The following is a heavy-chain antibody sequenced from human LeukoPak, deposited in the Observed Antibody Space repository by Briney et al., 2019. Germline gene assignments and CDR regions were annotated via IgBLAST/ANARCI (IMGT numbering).Heavy chain of an antibody. CDR3: ARDAPDSGWKPFFDY. D-gene: IGHD6-19*01. V-gene: IGHV3-66*01. Sequence: PGGSLRLSCAASGFTFSSYAMSWVRQAPGKGLEWVSVIYSGGSTYYADSVKGRFTISRDNSKNTLYLQMNSLRAEDTAVYYCARDAPDSGWKPFFDYWGQGALVTVSS. CDR1: GFTFSSYA. CDR2: IYSGGST. J-gene: IGHJ4*02.